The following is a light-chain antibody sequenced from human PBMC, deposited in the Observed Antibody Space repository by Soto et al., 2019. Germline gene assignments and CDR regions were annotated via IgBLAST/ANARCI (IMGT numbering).Light chain of an antibody. CDR2: AAS. V-gene: IGKV1-39*01. CDR3: QQSYSTPFT. Sequence: DIQMTQSPSSLSASVGDRVTITCRASQSISSYLNWYQQKPGKAPKLLIYAASSLQSGVPSRFSGSGSSKDVTLTISSLQPEDFPTYYCQQSYSTPFTVGPGTKVDI. J-gene: IGKJ3*01. CDR1: QSISSY.